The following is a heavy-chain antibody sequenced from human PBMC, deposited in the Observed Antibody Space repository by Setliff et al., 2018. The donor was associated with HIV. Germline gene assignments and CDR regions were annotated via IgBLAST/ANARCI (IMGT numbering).Heavy chain of an antibody. J-gene: IGHJ4*02. CDR1: GGSISSSSYY. CDR2: IYHSGST. CDR3: AKKGRYYYGSGVTTDYFDD. D-gene: IGHD3-10*01. V-gene: IGHV4-39*07. Sequence: PSETLSLTCTVSGGSISSSSYYWGWIRQPPGKGLEWIGEIYHSGSTKYNPFLKSRVTLSVDASKNQFSLKVKSVTAADTATYYCAKKGRYYYGSGVTTDYFDDWGQGTPVTVSS.